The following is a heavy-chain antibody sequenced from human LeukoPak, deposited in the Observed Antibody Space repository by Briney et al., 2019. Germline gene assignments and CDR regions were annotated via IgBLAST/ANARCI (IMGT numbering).Heavy chain of an antibody. Sequence: PSETLSLTCTVSGGSISSTSYYWGWIRQPPGKGLEWIGSIYYSGSTYYNPSLKSRLTISVDTSNNQFSLKLSSVTAADTAVYYCARAPYGSATNNYYMDVWGKGTTVTVSS. D-gene: IGHD3-10*01. CDR3: ARAPYGSATNNYYMDV. CDR2: IYYSGST. V-gene: IGHV4-39*07. J-gene: IGHJ6*03. CDR1: GGSISSTSYY.